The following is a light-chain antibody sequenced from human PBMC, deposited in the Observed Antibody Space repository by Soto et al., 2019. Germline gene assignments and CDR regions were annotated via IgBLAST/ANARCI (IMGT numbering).Light chain of an antibody. J-gene: IGKJ1*01. Sequence: EIVLTQSPATLSLSPGERAPLSCRASQSVSSYLAWYQQKPGQVPRLVIYDASNRATGIPGRFSGSGSGTDFTLTISSLEPEDFGXYYCQQRSSWPRTFGQGTKVEIK. V-gene: IGKV3-11*01. CDR2: DAS. CDR1: QSVSSY. CDR3: QQRSSWPRT.